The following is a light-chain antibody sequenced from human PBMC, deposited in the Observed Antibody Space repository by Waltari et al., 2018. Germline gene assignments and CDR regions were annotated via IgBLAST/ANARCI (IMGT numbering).Light chain of an antibody. Sequence: IVMTQSPATLSVSPGERVTLSCRASQSVSGNLAWYQQKPGQAPRILMYGASTRAAGVPTRFSGSGSGTEFTVTISSLQSEDFAVYYCQQYNDWPQTFGQGTKLETK. V-gene: IGKV3-15*01. CDR2: GAS. CDR3: QQYNDWPQT. CDR1: QSVSGN. J-gene: IGKJ2*01.